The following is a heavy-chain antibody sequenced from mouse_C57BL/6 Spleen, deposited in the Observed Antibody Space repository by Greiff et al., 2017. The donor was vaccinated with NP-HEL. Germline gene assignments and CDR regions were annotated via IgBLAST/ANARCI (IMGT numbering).Heavy chain of an antibody. CDR3: ATYYYGYYAMDD. CDR1: GYSITSGYY. Sequence: EVKLMESGPGLVKPSQSLSLTCSVTGYSITSGYYWNWIRKFPGNKLEWMGYISYGGRHTYNPSLKNRISITRDTSKNQFFLKLNSETTENTATYYCATYYYGYYAMDDWGQGTSVTVSS. J-gene: IGHJ4*01. D-gene: IGHD1-1*01. V-gene: IGHV3-6*01. CDR2: ISYGGRH.